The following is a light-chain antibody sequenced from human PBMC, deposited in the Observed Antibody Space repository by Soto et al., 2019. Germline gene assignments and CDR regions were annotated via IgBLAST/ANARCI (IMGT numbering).Light chain of an antibody. CDR2: GAS. V-gene: IGKV3-11*01. Sequence: EIVLTQSPGTLSLSPGERATLSCRASERLSSVYLAWYQQRPGQPPRLLIYGASNRATGIPARFSGSGSGTDFTLTISSLEPEDFAVYYCQQRSNWPRTVGQGTRLEIK. CDR3: QQRSNWPRT. CDR1: ERLSSVY. J-gene: IGKJ5*01.